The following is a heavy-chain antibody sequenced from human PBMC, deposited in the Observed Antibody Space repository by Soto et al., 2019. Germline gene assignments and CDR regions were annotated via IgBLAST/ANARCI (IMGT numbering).Heavy chain of an antibody. V-gene: IGHV3-7*03. CDR2: IKEDGSEK. CDR1: GFTFSSDW. Sequence: GGSLRLSCAASGFTFSSDWMTWVRQAPGKGLEWVANIKEDGSEKYYVDSVKGRFTISRDNAEKSLYLQMNSLRAEDSAVYYCARGIQQLDSWGQGTTVTVSS. J-gene: IGHJ6*02. CDR3: ARGIQQLDS. D-gene: IGHD6-13*01.